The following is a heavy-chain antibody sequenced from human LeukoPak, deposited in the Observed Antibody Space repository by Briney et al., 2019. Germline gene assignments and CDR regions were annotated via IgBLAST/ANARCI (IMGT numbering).Heavy chain of an antibody. D-gene: IGHD6-6*01. CDR2: IWYDGSNK. CDR3: ARLAEYSSSFDY. Sequence: GRSLRLSCAASGFTFSNYAMHWVRQAPGKGLEWVAVIWYDGSNKHYAASVKGRFTISRDNSKNTLYLQMNSLSAEDTAVYYCARLAEYSSSFDYWGQGTLVTVSS. J-gene: IGHJ4*02. V-gene: IGHV3-33*01. CDR1: GFTFSNYA.